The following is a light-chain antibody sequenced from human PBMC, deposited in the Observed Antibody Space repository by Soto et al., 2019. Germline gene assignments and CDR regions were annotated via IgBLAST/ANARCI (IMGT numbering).Light chain of an antibody. CDR1: SSDVGGYNY. Sequence: QSALTQPPSASGSPGRSVTISCTGTSSDVGGYNYVSRYQQHPGKAPKLMIYEVSKRPSGVPDRFSGSKSGNTASLTVSGLQAEDEADYYCSSYAGSNNLVFGGGTQLTVL. V-gene: IGLV2-8*01. J-gene: IGLJ2*01. CDR3: SSYAGSNNLV. CDR2: EVS.